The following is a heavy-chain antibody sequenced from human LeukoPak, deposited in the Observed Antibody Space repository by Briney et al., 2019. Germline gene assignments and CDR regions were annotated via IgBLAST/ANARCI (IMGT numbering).Heavy chain of an antibody. Sequence: SGGSLRLSCTASGFTISTYGMNWVRQAPRKGLEWVSVIFGSGDTTYYADSVKGRFTISRDHSKNTLYLQMHSLRAEGTAVYYCAKDQKPDSGYDIDYWGQGTLVTVSS. CDR2: IFGSGDTT. D-gene: IGHD5-12*01. V-gene: IGHV3-23*01. CDR3: AKDQKPDSGYDIDY. J-gene: IGHJ4*02. CDR1: GFTISTYG.